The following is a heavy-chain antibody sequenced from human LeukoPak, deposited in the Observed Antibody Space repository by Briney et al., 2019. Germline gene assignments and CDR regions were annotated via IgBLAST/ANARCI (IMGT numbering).Heavy chain of an antibody. CDR3: ARGRFMTHFDD. CDR1: GFTIDDYG. D-gene: IGHD3-10*01. V-gene: IGHV3-20*04. J-gene: IGHJ4*02. Sequence: GGSLRPSCAASGFTIDDYGMSWVRQAPGKGLEWVSGINWNGGSTGYADSVKGRFTISRANAKNSPYLQMNRHIGEDTAFYYCARGRFMTHFDDSGEGTLVTV. CDR2: INWNGGST.